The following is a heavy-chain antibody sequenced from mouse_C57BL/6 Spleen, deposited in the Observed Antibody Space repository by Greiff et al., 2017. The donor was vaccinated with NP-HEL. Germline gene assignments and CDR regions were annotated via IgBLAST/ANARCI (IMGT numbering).Heavy chain of an antibody. CDR3: AIYYGNYYAMDY. CDR2: ISYDGSN. D-gene: IGHD2-1*01. V-gene: IGHV3-6*01. CDR1: GYSITSGYY. J-gene: IGHJ4*01. Sequence: EVKLVESGPGLVKPSQSLSLTCSVTGYSITSGYYWNWIRQFPGNKLEWMGYISYDGSNNYNPSLKNRISITRDTSKNQFFLKLNSVTTEDTATYYCAIYYGNYYAMDYWGQGTSVTVSS.